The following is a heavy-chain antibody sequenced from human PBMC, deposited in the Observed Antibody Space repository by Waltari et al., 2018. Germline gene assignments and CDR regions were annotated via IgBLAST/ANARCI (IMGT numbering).Heavy chain of an antibody. Sequence: QVQLVQSGAEVKKPGASVKVSCKASGNTFTSYDINWVRQATGQGLEWMGWMNPNSGNTGYAQKFQGRVTMTRNTSISTAYMELSSLRSEDTAVYYCARGLKLRFLEWLLWGGAFDIWGQGTMVTVSS. CDR1: GNTFTSYD. D-gene: IGHD3-3*01. CDR2: MNPNSGNT. V-gene: IGHV1-8*01. J-gene: IGHJ3*02. CDR3: ARGLKLRFLEWLLWGGAFDI.